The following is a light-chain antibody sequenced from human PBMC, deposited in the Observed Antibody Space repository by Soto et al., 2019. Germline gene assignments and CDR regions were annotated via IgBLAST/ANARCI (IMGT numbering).Light chain of an antibody. Sequence: EILFTQSPATMSLSPGERATLSCRTSQSVSRNLAWYQQKPGQAPRLLIYDASQRATGIAARLSGSGSGTDFTLTIRSLEPEDFALYYCQHRSNWPAFGGGTKVDIK. J-gene: IGKJ4*01. V-gene: IGKV3-11*01. CDR1: QSVSRN. CDR2: DAS. CDR3: QHRSNWPA.